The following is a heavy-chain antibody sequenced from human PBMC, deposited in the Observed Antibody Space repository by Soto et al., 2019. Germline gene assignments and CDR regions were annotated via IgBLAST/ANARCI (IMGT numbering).Heavy chain of an antibody. Sequence: PGGSLRLSCAASGFSFSSYAISWVRQAPGKGLQWVSTISGSGGSTYYADSVKGRFTISRDSSRNTLYLQMNSLRAEDTAVYYCAKDRYCSSTSCYMAFDYWGQGT. CDR2: ISGSGGST. D-gene: IGHD2-2*02. CDR1: GFSFSSYA. V-gene: IGHV3-23*01. CDR3: AKDRYCSSTSCYMAFDY. J-gene: IGHJ4*02.